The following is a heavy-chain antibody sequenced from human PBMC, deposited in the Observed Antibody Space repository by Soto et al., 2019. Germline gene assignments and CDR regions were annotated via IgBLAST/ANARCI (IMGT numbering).Heavy chain of an antibody. D-gene: IGHD3-3*01. CDR2: IYSGGST. Sequence: EVPLVESGGGLVQPGGSLRLSCAASGFTVSSNYMSWVRQAPGKGLEWVSVIYSGGSTYYADSVKGRFTISRDNSKNTLYLQMNSLRAEDTAVYYCARGPGYDFWSGYSFDDYWGQGTLVTVSS. CDR3: ARGPGYDFWSGYSFDDY. CDR1: GFTVSSNY. J-gene: IGHJ4*02. V-gene: IGHV3-66*01.